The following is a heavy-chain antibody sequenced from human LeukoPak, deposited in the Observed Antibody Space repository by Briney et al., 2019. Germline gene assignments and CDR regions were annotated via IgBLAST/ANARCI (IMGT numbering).Heavy chain of an antibody. Sequence: PGGSLRLSCAASGFTFTSYAMSWVRQAPGKGLEWVSAISGSGGSTYSSDSVKGRFTISRDNSKSTLYLQMNSLRAEDTAGYYCAKGRFYVFGSGYSLLDFWGQGTLVTVSS. J-gene: IGHJ4*02. CDR3: AKGRFYVFGSGYSLLDF. D-gene: IGHD3-3*01. V-gene: IGHV3-23*01. CDR2: ISGSGGST. CDR1: GFTFTSYA.